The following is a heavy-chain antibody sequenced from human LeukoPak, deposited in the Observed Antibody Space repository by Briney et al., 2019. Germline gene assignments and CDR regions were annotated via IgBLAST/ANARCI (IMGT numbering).Heavy chain of an antibody. Sequence: SVKVSCKASGGTFSSYTISWVRQAPGQGLEWLGRIIPILGIANYAQKFQGRVTITADKSTSTAYMELSSLRSEDTAVYYCAREAIFGVVIIGNWFDPWGQGTLVTVSS. CDR3: AREAIFGVVIIGNWFDP. CDR2: IIPILGIA. D-gene: IGHD3-3*01. CDR1: GGTFSSYT. J-gene: IGHJ5*02. V-gene: IGHV1-69*04.